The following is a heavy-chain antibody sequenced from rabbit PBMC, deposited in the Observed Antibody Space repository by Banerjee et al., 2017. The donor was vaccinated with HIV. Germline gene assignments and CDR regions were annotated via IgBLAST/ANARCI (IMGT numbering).Heavy chain of an antibody. CDR3: ARLSSGAFNL. Sequence: QEQLEESGGDLVKPGASLTLTCTASGFDFSSNAMCWVRQAPGKGLEWIACINTSSGNTVYATWAKGRFTISRTSSTTVALQMTSLTAADTATYFCARLSSGAFNLWGPGTLVTVS. V-gene: IGHV1S45*01. D-gene: IGHD1-1*01. J-gene: IGHJ4*01. CDR2: INTSSGNT. CDR1: GFDFSSNA.